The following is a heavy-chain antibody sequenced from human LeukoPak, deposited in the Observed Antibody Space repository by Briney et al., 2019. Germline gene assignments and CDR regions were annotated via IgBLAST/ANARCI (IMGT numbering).Heavy chain of an antibody. CDR3: ARAYDSTFPHYYYMDV. J-gene: IGHJ6*03. CDR1: GFTFGNYG. V-gene: IGHV3-21*01. D-gene: IGHD3-22*01. CDR2: ISSSSSYI. Sequence: GGSLRLSCATSGFTFGNYGMTWVRQAPGKGLEWVSSISSSSSYIYYADSVKGRFTISRDNAKNSLYLQMNSLRAEDTAVYYCARAYDSTFPHYYYMDVWGKGTTVTISS.